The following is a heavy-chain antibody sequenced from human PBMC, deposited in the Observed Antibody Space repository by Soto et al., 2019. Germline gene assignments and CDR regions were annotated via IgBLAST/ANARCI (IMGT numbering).Heavy chain of an antibody. D-gene: IGHD2-8*01. CDR2: IYYSGST. CDR3: ARRAPITVLDY. J-gene: IGHJ4*02. CDR1: GGSISSSSYY. V-gene: IGHV4-39*01. Sequence: ASETLSLTCTVSGGSISSSSYYWGWIRQPPGKGLEWIGSIYYSGSTYYNPSLKSRVTISVDTSKNQFSLKLSPVTAADTAVYYCARRAPITVLDYWGQGTLVTVSS.